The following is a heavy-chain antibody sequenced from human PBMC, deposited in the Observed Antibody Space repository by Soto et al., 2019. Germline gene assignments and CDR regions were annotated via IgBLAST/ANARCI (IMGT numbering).Heavy chain of an antibody. J-gene: IGHJ6*02. V-gene: IGHV5-51*01. CDR1: VYSFTSYW. D-gene: IGHD2-2*01. Sequence: PGESLKISCKGSVYSFTSYWIGWVRQMPGKGLEWMGIIYPGDSDTRYSPSFQGQVTISADKSISTAYLQWSSLKASDTAMYYCARQTRRAYSSTTDSFYYYYGMDVWGQGTTVTVSS. CDR2: IYPGDSDT. CDR3: ARQTRRAYSSTTDSFYYYYGMDV.